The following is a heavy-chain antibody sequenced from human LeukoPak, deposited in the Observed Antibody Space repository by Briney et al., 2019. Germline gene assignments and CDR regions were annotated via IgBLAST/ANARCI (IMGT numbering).Heavy chain of an antibody. CDR3: ARKQQLVRLGFFWFDP. V-gene: IGHV4-39*01. Sequence: SETLSLTCTVYGGSISSSSYYWGWIRQPPGKGLEWIGSIYYSGSTYYNPSLKSRVTISVDTSKNQFSLKLSSVTAADTAVYYCARKQQLVRLGFFWFDPWGQGTLVTVSS. J-gene: IGHJ5*02. CDR1: GGSISSSSYY. D-gene: IGHD6-13*01. CDR2: IYYSGST.